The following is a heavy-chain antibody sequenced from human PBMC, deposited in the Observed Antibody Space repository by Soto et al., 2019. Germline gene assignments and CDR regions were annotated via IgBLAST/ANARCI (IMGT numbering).Heavy chain of an antibody. CDR1: GYSFTSYW. V-gene: IGHV5-51*01. J-gene: IGHJ5*02. CDR2: IYPGDSDT. Sequence: GESLKISCKGSGYSFTSYWIGWVRQMPGKGLEWMGIIYPGDSDTRYSPSFQGQVTISADKSISTAYLQWSSLKASDTAMYYCARGGSAYYYDSWFDPWGQGTLVTVSS. CDR3: ARGGSAYYYDSWFDP. D-gene: IGHD3-22*01.